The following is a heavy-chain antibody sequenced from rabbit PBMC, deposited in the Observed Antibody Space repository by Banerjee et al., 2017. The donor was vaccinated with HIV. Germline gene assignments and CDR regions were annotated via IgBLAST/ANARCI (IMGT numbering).Heavy chain of an antibody. CDR2: IYAGSSGST. Sequence: QSLEESGGDLVKPGASLTLTCTASGFSFSSSYYMCWVRQAPGKGLEWIACIYAGSSGSTYYASWAKGRFTISKTSSTTVTLQMTSLTAADTATYFCARDPMTMVITYYGMDLWGPGTLVTVS. D-gene: IGHD2-1*01. CDR1: GFSFSSSYY. CDR3: ARDPMTMVITYYGMDL. V-gene: IGHV1S40*01. J-gene: IGHJ6*01.